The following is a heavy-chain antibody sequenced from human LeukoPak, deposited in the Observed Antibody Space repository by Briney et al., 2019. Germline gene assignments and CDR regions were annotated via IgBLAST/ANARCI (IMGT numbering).Heavy chain of an antibody. CDR2: FDPEDGET. CDR1: GYTLTELS. Sequence: ASVKVSCKVSGYTLTELSMHWVRQAPGKGLEWMGGFDPEDGETIYAQKFQGRVTMTEDTSTDTAYMELSSLRSEDTAVYYCATRLTMVRENWFDPWGQGTLVTVSS. J-gene: IGHJ5*02. V-gene: IGHV1-24*01. D-gene: IGHD3-10*01. CDR3: ATRLTMVRENWFDP.